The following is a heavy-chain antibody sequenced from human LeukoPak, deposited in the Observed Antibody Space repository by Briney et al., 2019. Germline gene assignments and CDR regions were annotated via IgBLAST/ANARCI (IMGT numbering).Heavy chain of an antibody. D-gene: IGHD3-3*01. CDR2: IRAKVFGETT. CDR3: ARVVSHDFWSTFYPRWFDP. J-gene: IGHJ5*02. CDR1: GFTFSNAW. V-gene: IGHV3-49*04. Sequence: GGSLRLSCAASGFTFSNAWMSWVRQAPGKRLEWVGFIRAKVFGETTEYGASVKGRFSISRDDSKSIAYLQMDSLKAEDTAVYYCARVVSHDFWSTFYPRWFDPWGQGTLVTVSS.